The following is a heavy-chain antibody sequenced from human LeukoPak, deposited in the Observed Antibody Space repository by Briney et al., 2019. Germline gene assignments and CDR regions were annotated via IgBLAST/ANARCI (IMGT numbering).Heavy chain of an antibody. J-gene: IGHJ6*03. CDR3: ARIRILTVTTHRYYYYMDV. V-gene: IGHV4-34*01. D-gene: IGHD4-17*01. CDR1: GGSFSGYY. Sequence: SETLSLTCAVYGGSFSGYYWSWIRQPPGKGLEWIGEINHSGSTDYNPSLKSRVTISVDTSKNQFSLKLSSVTAADTAVYYCARIRILTVTTHRYYYYMDVWGKGTTVTVSS. CDR2: INHSGST.